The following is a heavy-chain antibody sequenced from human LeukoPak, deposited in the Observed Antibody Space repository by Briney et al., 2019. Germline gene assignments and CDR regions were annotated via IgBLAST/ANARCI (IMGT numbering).Heavy chain of an antibody. CDR2: ISAYNGNT. J-gene: IGHJ4*02. CDR1: GYTFTSYG. CDR3: ARDLYGSGSYSPFDY. V-gene: IGHV1-18*01. Sequence: ASVKVSCKASGYTFTSYGISWVRQAPGQGLEWMGWISAYNGNTNYAQKLQGRVTMTTDTSTSTAYMELRSLRSDDTAVYYCARDLYGSGSYSPFDYWGQGTLVTVSS. D-gene: IGHD3-10*01.